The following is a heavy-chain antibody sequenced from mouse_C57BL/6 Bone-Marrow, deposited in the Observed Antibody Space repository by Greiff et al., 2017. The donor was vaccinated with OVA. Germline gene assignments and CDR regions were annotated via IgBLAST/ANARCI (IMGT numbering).Heavy chain of an antibody. Sequence: VQLQQSGPELVKPGASVKISCKASGYAFSSSWMNWVKQRPGKGLEWIGRIYPGDGDTNYNGKFKGKATLTADKASSTAYMQLSSLTSEDSAVYFCATYDYGGYYYAMDYWGQGTSVTVSS. D-gene: IGHD2-4*01. CDR2: IYPGDGDT. J-gene: IGHJ4*01. V-gene: IGHV1-82*01. CDR1: GYAFSSSW. CDR3: ATYDYGGYYYAMDY.